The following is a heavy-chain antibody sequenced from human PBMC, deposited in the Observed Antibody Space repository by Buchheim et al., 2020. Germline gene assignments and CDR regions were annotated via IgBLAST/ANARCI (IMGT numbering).Heavy chain of an antibody. Sequence: EVQLLESGGGLVQPGGSLRLSCAASGFTFSSYAMSWVRQAPGKGLEWVSAISGSGGSTYYADSVKGRFTISRDNSKKTLYLQMNSLRAEDTAVYYCARLIGGEYDILTGYFDYWGQGTL. D-gene: IGHD3-9*01. J-gene: IGHJ4*02. CDR2: ISGSGGST. CDR1: GFTFSSYA. V-gene: IGHV3-23*01. CDR3: ARLIGGEYDILTGYFDY.